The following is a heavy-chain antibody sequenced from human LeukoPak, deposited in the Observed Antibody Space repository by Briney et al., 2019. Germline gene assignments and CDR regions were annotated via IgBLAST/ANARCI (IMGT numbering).Heavy chain of an antibody. CDR2: INHSGST. J-gene: IGHJ4*02. CDR1: GGSFSGYY. V-gene: IGHV4-34*01. CDR3: ARTNDILTGYPYYFDY. Sequence: PSETLSLTCAVYGGSFSGYYWSWIRQPPGKGLEWIGEINHSGSTNYNPSLKSQVTISVDTSKNQFSLKLSSVTAADTAVYYCARTNDILTGYPYYFDYWGQGTLVTVSS. D-gene: IGHD3-9*01.